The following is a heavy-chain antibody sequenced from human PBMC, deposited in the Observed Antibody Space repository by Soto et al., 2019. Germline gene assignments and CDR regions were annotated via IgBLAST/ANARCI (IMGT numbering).Heavy chain of an antibody. CDR2: INPSGGST. D-gene: IGHD5-18*01. CDR1: GYTFTSYY. V-gene: IGHV1-46*01. CDR3: ARVGGYSYGGVEY. Sequence: QVQLVQSGAEVKKPGASVKVSCKASGYTFTSYYMHWVRQAPGQGLEWMGIINPSGGSTTYAQKFPRRVTMTRETSTSTVYMEMSSLRSEKPAVYYCARVGGYSYGGVEYWGQGTLVTVSS. J-gene: IGHJ4*02.